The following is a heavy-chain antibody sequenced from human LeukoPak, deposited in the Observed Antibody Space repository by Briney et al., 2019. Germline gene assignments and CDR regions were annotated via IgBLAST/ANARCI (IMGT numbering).Heavy chain of an antibody. D-gene: IGHD6-19*01. CDR3: ARWDSSGWAFDY. CDR1: GVTISNYY. J-gene: IGHJ4*02. Sequence: SETLSLTCTVSGVTISNYYWNWIRQPPGKGLEWVGYIHYSGNTKYNSSLKSRATTSVDTSKNQFSLKLSSVTAADTAVYYCARWDSSGWAFDYWGQGTLVTVSS. CDR2: IHYSGNT. V-gene: IGHV4-59*08.